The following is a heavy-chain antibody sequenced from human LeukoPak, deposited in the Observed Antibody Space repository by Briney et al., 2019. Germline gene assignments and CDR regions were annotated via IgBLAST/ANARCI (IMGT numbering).Heavy chain of an antibody. J-gene: IGHJ4*02. CDR3: ARGASGYYYGGNWYYFDY. CDR2: IYHSGST. D-gene: IGHD3-22*01. CDR1: GYSISSGYY. Sequence: SETLSLTCTVSGYSISSGYYWGWIRQPPGKGLEWIGSIYHSGSTYYNPSLKSRVTILVDKSKNQFSLKLSSVTAADTAVYYCARGASGYYYGGNWYYFDYWGQGTLVTVSS. V-gene: IGHV4-38-2*02.